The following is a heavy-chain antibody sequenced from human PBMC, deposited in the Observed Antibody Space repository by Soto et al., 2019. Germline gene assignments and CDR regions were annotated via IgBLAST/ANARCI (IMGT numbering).Heavy chain of an antibody. Sequence: GGSLRLSCAASGFTFSDYYMNWVRQAPGKGLEWVSSISSSSTIYYADSVKGRFTISRDNAKNSLYLRMNSLRAEDTAMCYCARDTAYVLRYPSGGPWGQGALVTVSS. CDR2: ISSSSTI. CDR1: GFTFSDYY. D-gene: IGHD3-9*01. V-gene: IGHV3-11*04. CDR3: ARDTAYVLRYPSGGP. J-gene: IGHJ5*02.